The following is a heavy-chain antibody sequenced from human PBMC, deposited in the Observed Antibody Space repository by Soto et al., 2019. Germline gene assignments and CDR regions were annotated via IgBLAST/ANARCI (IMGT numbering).Heavy chain of an antibody. V-gene: IGHV3-30*18. D-gene: IGHD2-15*01. Sequence: QVQLVESGGGVVQPGSSPRLSCAASGFTFSNFGMHWVRQAPGKGLEWVAAISSDGGDKYYSHSVKDRFTVSRDNSRNTLFLQMNSLRVEDTAVYYCVKGSDVARQELDRWGQGILVTVSS. CDR2: ISSDGGDK. CDR1: GFTFSNFG. J-gene: IGHJ5*02. CDR3: VKGSDVARQELDR.